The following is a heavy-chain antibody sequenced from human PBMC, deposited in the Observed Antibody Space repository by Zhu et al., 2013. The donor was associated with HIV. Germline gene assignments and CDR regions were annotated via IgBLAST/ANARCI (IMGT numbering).Heavy chain of an antibody. CDR2: INPNSGGT. CDR3: ARAWAIAPGREGYYYMDV. Sequence: QVQLVQSGPEVRKPGASVKISCKTSGYTFTNYGISWVRQAPGQGLEWMGWINPNSGGTNYAQKFQGRVTMTRDTSISTAYIDLSRLRSDDTAVYYCARAWAIAPGREGYYYMDVWGKGTTVTVSS. CDR1: GYTFTNYG. D-gene: IGHD2-2*02. J-gene: IGHJ6*03. V-gene: IGHV1-2*02.